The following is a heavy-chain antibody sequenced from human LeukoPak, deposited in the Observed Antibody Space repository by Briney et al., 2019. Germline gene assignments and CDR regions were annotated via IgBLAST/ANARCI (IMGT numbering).Heavy chain of an antibody. CDR1: GYTFTGYY. V-gene: IGHV1-2*06. D-gene: IGHD1-20*01. J-gene: IGHJ4*02. Sequence: ASVKVSCKASGYTFTGYYMYWVRQAPGQGLEWMGRINPNSGGTNYAQKFQGRVTMTRDTSISTAYMELSRLRSDDTAVYYCATLITGTMYYFDYWGQGTLVTVSS. CDR3: ATLITGTMYYFDY. CDR2: INPNSGGT.